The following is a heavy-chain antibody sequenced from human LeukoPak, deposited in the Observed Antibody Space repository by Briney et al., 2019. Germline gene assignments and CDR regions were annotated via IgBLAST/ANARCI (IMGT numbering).Heavy chain of an antibody. V-gene: IGHV3-74*01. CDR2: IESDGGRT. D-gene: IGHD3-22*01. CDR3: AREQGYYSVPGY. J-gene: IGHJ4*02. CDR1: GFTFSHYW. Sequence: GGSLRLSCAASGFTFSHYWMHWVRQAPGKGLVWVSRIESDGGRTDYADSLKGRFTISRDNAKNTLYLQMNSLRAEDTAVYYCAREQGYYSVPGYWGQGTQVTVSS.